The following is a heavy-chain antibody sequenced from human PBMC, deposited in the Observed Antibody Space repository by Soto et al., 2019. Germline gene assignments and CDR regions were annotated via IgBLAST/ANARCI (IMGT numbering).Heavy chain of an antibody. Sequence: QVQLVQSGAEVKKPGSSVKVSCKASGGTFSSYAISWVRQAPGQGLEWMGGIIPIFGTANYAQKFQGRVTITADKSTSTAYMELSSLRSEDTAVYYCARGGCSGGSCYSNWFDPWGQGTLVTVSS. V-gene: IGHV1-69*06. D-gene: IGHD2-15*01. CDR1: GGTFSSYA. CDR3: ARGGCSGGSCYSNWFDP. J-gene: IGHJ5*02. CDR2: IIPIFGTA.